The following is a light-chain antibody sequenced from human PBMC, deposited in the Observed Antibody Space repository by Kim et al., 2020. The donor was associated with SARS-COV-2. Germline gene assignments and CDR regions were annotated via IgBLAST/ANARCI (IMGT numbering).Light chain of an antibody. V-gene: IGLV1-44*01. CDR2: SNN. CDR3: ATWDDSLNEYV. Sequence: GHWVTTSWSGSRSKIGRNIVIWYQQFPGPAPKLRMYSNNQRPSGVPDRFSGSKSGTSASLAISGLQSEDEADYYCATWDDSLNEYVFGTGTRSPS. J-gene: IGLJ1*01. CDR1: RSKIGRNI.